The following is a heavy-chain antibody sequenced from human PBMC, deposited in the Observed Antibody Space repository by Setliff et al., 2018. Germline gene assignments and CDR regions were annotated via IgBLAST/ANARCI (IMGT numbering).Heavy chain of an antibody. J-gene: IGHJ5*02. V-gene: IGHV3-53*01. CDR2: IYSGGRT. Sequence: GGSLRLSCTVSGLTVSSGYFSWVRQAPGKGPECVSVIYSGGRTHYAESAKGRFSISRDNAKNSLYLQMNSLRAEDTSVYYCARDVFDFRTGQGGPWGQGTRVTVSS. CDR3: ARDVFDFRTGQGGP. D-gene: IGHD3-3*01. CDR1: GLTVSSGY.